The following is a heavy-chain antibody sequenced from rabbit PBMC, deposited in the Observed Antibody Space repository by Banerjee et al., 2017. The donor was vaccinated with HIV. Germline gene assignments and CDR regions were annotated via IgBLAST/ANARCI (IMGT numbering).Heavy chain of an antibody. CDR1: GFDISNYH. Sequence: GFDISNYHMSWVRQTPGKGLEWIGCINTDTSSTDYASWVISRFTITSKINQNTVTLQMTSLTGADTATYFCARDLSYDGYGYVYYFNLWGQGTLVTVS. V-gene: IGHV1S28*01. D-gene: IGHD6-1*01. J-gene: IGHJ4*01. CDR3: ARDLSYDGYGYVYYFNL. CDR2: INTDTSST.